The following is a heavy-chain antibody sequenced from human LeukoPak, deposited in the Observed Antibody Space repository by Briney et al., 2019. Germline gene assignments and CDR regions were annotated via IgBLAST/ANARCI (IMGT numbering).Heavy chain of an antibody. V-gene: IGHV4-34*01. J-gene: IGHJ4*02. Sequence: SETLSLTCAVYGGSFSGYYWSWIRQPPGKGLEWIGEINHSGSTNYNPFLKSRVTISVDTSKNQFSLKLSSVTAADTAMYYCARGLSAIVHWGQGTLVTVSS. CDR3: ARGLSAIVH. CDR1: GGSFSGYY. D-gene: IGHD2-21*02. CDR2: INHSGST.